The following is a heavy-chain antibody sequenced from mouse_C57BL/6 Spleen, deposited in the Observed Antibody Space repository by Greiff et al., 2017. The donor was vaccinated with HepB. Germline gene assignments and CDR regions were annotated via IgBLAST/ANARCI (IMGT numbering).Heavy chain of an antibody. CDR1: GFTFSDYG. D-gene: IGHD1-1*01. CDR3: ARAGSSLYAMDY. Sequence: EVQRVESGGGLVKPGGSLKLSCAASGFTFSDYGMHWVRQAPEKGLEWVAYISSGSSTIYYADTVKGRFTISRDNAKNTLFLQMTSLRSEDTAMYYCARAGSSLYAMDYWGQGTSVTVSS. V-gene: IGHV5-17*01. CDR2: ISSGSSTI. J-gene: IGHJ4*01.